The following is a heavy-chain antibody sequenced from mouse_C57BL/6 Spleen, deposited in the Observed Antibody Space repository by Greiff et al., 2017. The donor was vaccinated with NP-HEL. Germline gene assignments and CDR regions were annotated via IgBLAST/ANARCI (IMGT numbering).Heavy chain of an antibody. CDR3: AREGRVSIAMDY. V-gene: IGHV5-12*01. J-gene: IGHJ4*01. CDR2: ISNGGGST. D-gene: IGHD2-3*01. CDR1: GFTFSDYY. Sequence: EVKLVESGGGLVQPGGSLKLSCAASGFTFSDYYMYWVRQTPEKRLEWVAYISNGGGSTYYPDTVKGRFTISRDNAKNTLYLQMSRLKSEDTAMYYCAREGRVSIAMDYWGQGTSVTVSS.